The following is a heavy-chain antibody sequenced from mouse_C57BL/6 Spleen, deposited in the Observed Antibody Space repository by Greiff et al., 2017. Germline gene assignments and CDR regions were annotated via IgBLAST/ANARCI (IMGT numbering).Heavy chain of an antibody. D-gene: IGHD4-1*01. CDR3: AVWEKGHYFDY. J-gene: IGHJ2*01. V-gene: IGHV1-20*01. Sequence: VQLQQSGPELVKPGDSVKISCKASGYSFTGYCMNWVMQSHGKSLEWIGRINPYNGDTFYNQKFKGKATLTVDKSSSTAHMQLRSLTSEDSAVYYCAVWEKGHYFDYWGQGTTLTVSS. CDR2: INPYNGDT. CDR1: GYSFTGYC.